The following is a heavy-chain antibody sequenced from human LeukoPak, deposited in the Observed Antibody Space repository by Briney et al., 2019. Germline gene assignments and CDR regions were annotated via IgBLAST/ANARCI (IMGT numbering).Heavy chain of an antibody. CDR2: ISAYNGNT. Sequence: GASVKVSCKASGYTFTSYGISWVRQAPGQGLEWMGWISAYNGNTNYAQKLQGRVTMTTDTSTSTAYMEPRSLRSDDTAVYYCVRDVLEAGTYNWFDPWGQGTLVTVSS. D-gene: IGHD1-7*01. CDR3: VRDVLEAGTYNWFDP. J-gene: IGHJ5*02. CDR1: GYTFTSYG. V-gene: IGHV1-18*01.